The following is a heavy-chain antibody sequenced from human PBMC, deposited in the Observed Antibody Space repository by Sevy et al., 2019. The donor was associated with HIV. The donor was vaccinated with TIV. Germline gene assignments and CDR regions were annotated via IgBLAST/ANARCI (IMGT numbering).Heavy chain of an antibody. Sequence: GGSLRLSCAASGFTFSDYNMNWVRQAPGKGLEWVSSISSISNYIYYADSVKGRFTISRDSAKNSVYLQMNSLRAEDTAVYYCARETSSFGEGIYYGMDVWGQGTTVTVSS. J-gene: IGHJ6*02. D-gene: IGHD3-10*01. CDR1: GFTFSDYN. CDR3: ARETSSFGEGIYYGMDV. CDR2: ISSISNYI. V-gene: IGHV3-21*01.